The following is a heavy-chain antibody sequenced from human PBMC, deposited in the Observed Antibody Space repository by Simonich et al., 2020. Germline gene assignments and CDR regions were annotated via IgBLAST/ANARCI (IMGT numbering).Heavy chain of an antibody. V-gene: IGHV4-34*01. Sequence: QVQLQQWGAGLLKPSETLSLTCAVYGGSFSGYYWRCIRQPPGKGLEWIGENNHSGSTNYNPSLKILVTISVDTSKNQFSLKLSSVTAADTAVYYCARGKGWKNAFDIWGQGTMVTVSS. CDR3: ARGKGWKNAFDI. J-gene: IGHJ3*02. CDR1: GGSFSGYY. CDR2: NNHSGST. D-gene: IGHD1-1*01.